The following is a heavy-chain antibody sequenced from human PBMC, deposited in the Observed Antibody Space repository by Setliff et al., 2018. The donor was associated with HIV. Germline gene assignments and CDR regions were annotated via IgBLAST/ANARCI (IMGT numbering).Heavy chain of an antibody. CDR1: GYSFTNYW. Sequence: LKISCQASGYSFTNYWIGWVRQMPGKGLEWIGVIYPGDFVTRYGPSFQGQVFISADRSITTAYLQWDGLKASDTAMYYCTRRRRAPGIEDLEAYWGQGTLVTVSS. D-gene: IGHD1-26*01. V-gene: IGHV5-51*01. CDR3: TRRRRAPGIEDLEAY. CDR2: IYPGDFVT. J-gene: IGHJ4*02.